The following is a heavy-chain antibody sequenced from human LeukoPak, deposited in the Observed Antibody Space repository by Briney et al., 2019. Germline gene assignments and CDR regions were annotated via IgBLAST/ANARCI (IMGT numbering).Heavy chain of an antibody. V-gene: IGHV3-48*03. D-gene: IGHD4-11*01. J-gene: IGHJ4*02. Sequence: GGSLRLSCAASGFTFSSYEMNWVRQAPGKGLEWVSYISSSGSTIYYADSVKGRFTISRDNAKNSLYLQMNSLRAEDTAVYYCAKHDYSNYGAFDYWGQGTLVTVSS. CDR3: AKHDYSNYGAFDY. CDR1: GFTFSSYE. CDR2: ISSSGSTI.